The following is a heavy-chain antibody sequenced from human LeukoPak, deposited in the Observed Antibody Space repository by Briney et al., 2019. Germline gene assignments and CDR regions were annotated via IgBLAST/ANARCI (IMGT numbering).Heavy chain of an antibody. CDR1: GGSISSYY. CDR3: ARVQGLWFGELFYFDY. Sequence: SETLSLTCTVSGGSISSYYWSWIRQPPGKGLEWIGYIYYSGNTNYNPSLKSRVTISVDTSKNQFSLKLSSVTAADTAVYYCARVQGLWFGELFYFDYWGQGTLVTVPS. D-gene: IGHD3-10*01. CDR2: IYYSGNT. V-gene: IGHV4-59*01. J-gene: IGHJ4*02.